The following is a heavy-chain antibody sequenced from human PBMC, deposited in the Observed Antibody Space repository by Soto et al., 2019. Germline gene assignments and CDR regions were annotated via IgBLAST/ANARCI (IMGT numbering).Heavy chain of an antibody. J-gene: IGHJ4*02. Sequence: GGSLRLSCAASGFTVSSHYMSWVRQGPGKGLEWVSTIYKGGGTFYADSVKGRFTISRDTSQNTVFLQMNSLRAEDTAVYYCASTRDSGTSYYFDSCGQGTLVTVSS. CDR3: ASTRDSGTSYYFDS. V-gene: IGHV3-53*01. D-gene: IGHD1-26*01. CDR2: IYKGGGT. CDR1: GFTVSSHY.